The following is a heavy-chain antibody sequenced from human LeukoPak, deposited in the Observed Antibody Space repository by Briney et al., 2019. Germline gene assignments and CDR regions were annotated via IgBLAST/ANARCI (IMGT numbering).Heavy chain of an antibody. CDR2: INTDGSSV. J-gene: IGHJ4*02. Sequence: GGSLRLSCAASGFTFSSYWMHWVRQAPWKGLVWVSRINTDGSSVTYAEFVKGRFTISRDNAKNTLYLQMNSLRAEDTAVYYCLRTTLGPAGAIDYWGQGTLVAVSS. CDR1: GFTFSSYW. V-gene: IGHV3-74*01. D-gene: IGHD2-2*01. CDR3: LRTTLGPAGAIDY.